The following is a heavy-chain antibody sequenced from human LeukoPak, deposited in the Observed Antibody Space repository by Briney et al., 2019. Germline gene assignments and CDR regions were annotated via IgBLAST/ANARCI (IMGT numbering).Heavy chain of an antibody. J-gene: IGHJ6*03. CDR2: ISGSGGST. D-gene: IGHD1-7*01. CDR1: GFTFSSYG. V-gene: IGHV3-23*01. CDR3: AKRRGLELTYYYHMDV. Sequence: GGTLRLSCAASGFTFSSYGMSWVRQAPGKGLEWVSAISGSGGSTYYADSVKGRFTISRDNSKNTLYLQMNSLRADDTAVYYCAKRRGLELTYYYHMDVWGKGTTVTVSS.